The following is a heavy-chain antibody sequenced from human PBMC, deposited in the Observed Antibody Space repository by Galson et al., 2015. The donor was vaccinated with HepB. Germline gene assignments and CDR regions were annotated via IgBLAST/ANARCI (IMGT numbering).Heavy chain of an antibody. V-gene: IGHV3-74*01. D-gene: IGHD1-26*01. CDR2: ISGDGSRT. CDR1: GFTFSSHW. J-gene: IGHJ4*02. Sequence: SLRLSCAASGFTFSSHWMHWVRQAPGKGLVWVSRISGDGSRTNYADSVKGRFTISRDNAKNTLFLQMSSLRAGDTALYYCARDRMVGPTVFDSWGQGALVAVSS. CDR3: ARDRMVGPTVFDS.